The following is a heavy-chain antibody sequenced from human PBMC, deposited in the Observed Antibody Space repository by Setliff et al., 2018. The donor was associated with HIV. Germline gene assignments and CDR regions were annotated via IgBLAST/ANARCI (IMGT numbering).Heavy chain of an antibody. Sequence: GESLKISCKGSGYSFTSYWIGWVRQAPGKGLEWVGFIRSKAYGGTTEYAASVKGRFTISRDDSKSIAYLQMNSLKTEDTAVYYCTRLPHIVVVTAIPYFDYWGQGTLVTVSS. D-gene: IGHD2-21*02. CDR1: GYSFTSYW. J-gene: IGHJ4*02. CDR3: TRLPHIVVVTAIPYFDY. CDR2: IRSKAYGGTT. V-gene: IGHV3-49*02.